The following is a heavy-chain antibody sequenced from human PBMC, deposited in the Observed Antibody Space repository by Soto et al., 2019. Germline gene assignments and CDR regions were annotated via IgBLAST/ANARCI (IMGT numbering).Heavy chain of an antibody. CDR3: ARRTVVAATFDY. J-gene: IGHJ4*02. Sequence: SETLSLTCAVYGGSFSGFYWSWIRQPPGKGLEWIGDIKYSGSTNYNPSLKSRVTISVDTSKNQFSLRLSSVTAADTAVYYCARRTVVAATFDYWGQGTLVTVSS. D-gene: IGHD2-15*01. V-gene: IGHV4-34*01. CDR2: IKYSGST. CDR1: GGSFSGFY.